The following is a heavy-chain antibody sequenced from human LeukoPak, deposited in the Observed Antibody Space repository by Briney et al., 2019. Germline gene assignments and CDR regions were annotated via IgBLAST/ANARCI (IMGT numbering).Heavy chain of an antibody. J-gene: IGHJ4*02. Sequence: PGRSLRLSCAASGFTFDDYAMYWVRQAPGKGLEWVSGISWNSGSIGYADSVKGRFTISRDNAKNSLYLQMNSLRAEDTALYYCAKDILSAAMVTGYFDYWGQGTLVTVSS. CDR1: GFTFDDYA. D-gene: IGHD5-18*01. CDR2: ISWNSGSI. V-gene: IGHV3-9*01. CDR3: AKDILSAAMVTGYFDY.